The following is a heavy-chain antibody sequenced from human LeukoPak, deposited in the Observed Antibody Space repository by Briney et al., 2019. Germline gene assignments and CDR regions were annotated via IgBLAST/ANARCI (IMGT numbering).Heavy chain of an antibody. D-gene: IGHD6-19*01. Sequence: GESLKISCKGSGYSFTSYWIGWVRQMPGKGLEWMGIIYPGDSDTRYSPSFQSQVTISADNTISTAHLQWSSLKASDTAMYYCSRVAAGSPVYYFDYWGQGTLVTVSS. CDR1: GYSFTSYW. CDR2: IYPGDSDT. V-gene: IGHV5-51*01. J-gene: IGHJ4*02. CDR3: SRVAAGSPVYYFDY.